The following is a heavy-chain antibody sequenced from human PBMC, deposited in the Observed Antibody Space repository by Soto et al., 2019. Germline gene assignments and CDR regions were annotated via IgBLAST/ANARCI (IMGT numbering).Heavy chain of an antibody. CDR3: ARPGFYYDSSGSSYYYYGMDV. CDR1: GYSFTRYW. D-gene: IGHD3-22*01. CDR2: IYPGDSDT. J-gene: IGHJ6*02. V-gene: IGHV5-51*01. Sequence: WEFLTIPGTLDGYSFTRYWIGWVRQMPGKGLEWMGIIYPGDSDTRYSPSFQGQVTISADKSISTAYLQWSSLKASDTAMYYCARPGFYYDSSGSSYYYYGMDVWGQGTTFTVYS.